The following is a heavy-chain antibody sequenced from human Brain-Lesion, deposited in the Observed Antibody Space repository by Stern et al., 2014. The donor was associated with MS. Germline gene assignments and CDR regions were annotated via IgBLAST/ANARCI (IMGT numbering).Heavy chain of an antibody. CDR1: GFTVSTHF. J-gene: IGHJ4*02. V-gene: IGHV3-53*01. Sequence: EVQLVESGGGLIQPGGSLRLSCAASGFTVSTHFMRWVRQAPGKGLEWVSLMYSRGGTNDADSVKGRFTISRDSSKNTLYLQMSDLRAEDTAVYYCARKTDTAVGGDYWGPGTLVTVSS. CDR2: MYSRGGT. D-gene: IGHD5-18*01. CDR3: ARKTDTAVGGDY.